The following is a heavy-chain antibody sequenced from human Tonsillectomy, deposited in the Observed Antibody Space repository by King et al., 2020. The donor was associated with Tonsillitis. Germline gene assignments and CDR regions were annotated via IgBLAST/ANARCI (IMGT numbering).Heavy chain of an antibody. V-gene: IGHV2-70*11. J-gene: IGHJ5*02. Sequence: TLKESGPALVKPTQTLTLTCTFSGFSLSTSGMCVSWIRQPPGKALEWLARIDWDDDKYYRTSLKTRLTISKDTSKNQVVLTMTNMDPVDTATYYCARITTYANWFDPWGQGTLVTVSS. CDR2: IDWDDDK. CDR1: GFSLSTSGMC. D-gene: IGHD1-1*01. CDR3: ARITTYANWFDP.